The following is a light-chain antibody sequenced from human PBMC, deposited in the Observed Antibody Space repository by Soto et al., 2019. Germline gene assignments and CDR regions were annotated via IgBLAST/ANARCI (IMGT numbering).Light chain of an antibody. CDR3: QQYGRSPWT. Sequence: IVLTQSPGTLSLSPGERATLSCRASQSVSNSYLACYQHKPGQAPRLLIYGASSRADGIPDRFSGSESGTDFTLTISRLEPEDFAVYYCQQYGRSPWTFGQGTKVDIK. J-gene: IGKJ1*01. V-gene: IGKV3-20*01. CDR1: QSVSNSY. CDR2: GAS.